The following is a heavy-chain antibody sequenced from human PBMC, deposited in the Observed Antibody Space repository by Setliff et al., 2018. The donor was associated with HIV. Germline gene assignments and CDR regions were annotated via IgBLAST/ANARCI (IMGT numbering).Heavy chain of an antibody. J-gene: IGHJ4*02. Sequence: SETLSLTCTVSGGSISSSSYYWGWIRQPPGKGLEWIGSIYYSGSTYYNPSLKSRVTISVDTSKNQFSLKLSSVTAADTAVYYCTRLDHGDYLDYWGQGTLVTVSS. CDR2: IYYSGST. V-gene: IGHV4-39*01. CDR1: GGSISSSSYY. D-gene: IGHD4-17*01. CDR3: TRLDHGDYLDY.